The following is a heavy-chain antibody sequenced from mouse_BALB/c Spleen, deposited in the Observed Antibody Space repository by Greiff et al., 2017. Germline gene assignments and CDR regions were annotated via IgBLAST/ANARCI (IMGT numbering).Heavy chain of an antibody. CDR1: GFTFSSFG. J-gene: IGHJ3*01. D-gene: IGHD2-3*01. V-gene: IGHV5-17*02. CDR3: ARRDGYFSWFAY. Sequence: EVKVVESGGGLVQPGGSRKLSCAASGFTFSSFGMHWVRQAPEKGLEWVAYISSGSSTIYYADTVKGRFTISRDNPKNTLFLQMTSLRSEDTAMYYCARRDGYFSWFAYWGQGTLVTVS. CDR2: ISSGSSTI.